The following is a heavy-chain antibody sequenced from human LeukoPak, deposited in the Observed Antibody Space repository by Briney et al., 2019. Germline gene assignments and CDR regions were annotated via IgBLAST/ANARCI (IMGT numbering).Heavy chain of an antibody. V-gene: IGHV4-30-4*02. CDR3: ARYMVRSNYGMDV. J-gene: IGHJ6*02. CDR2: IYYSGST. CDR1: GGSINSGDYY. Sequence: PSETLSLTCTVSGGSINSGDYYWSWLRQPPGTGLEWIGYIYYSGSTYYNPSLKSRVTISVDTSKNQFSLKLSSVTAADTAVYYCARYMVRSNYGMDVWGQGTTVTVSS. D-gene: IGHD3-10*01.